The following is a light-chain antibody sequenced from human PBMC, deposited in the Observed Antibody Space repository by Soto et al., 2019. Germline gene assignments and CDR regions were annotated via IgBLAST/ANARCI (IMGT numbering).Light chain of an antibody. J-gene: IGLJ1*01. CDR2: DVS. CDR1: SSDIGAYNY. CDR3: CSYAGSSSYV. V-gene: IGLV2-14*03. Sequence: QSALTQPASVSGSPGQSITISCTGTSSDIGAYNYVSWYQQLPGKAPKVMIYDVSNRPSGVSDRFSGSKSGNTASLTISGLQPEDEADYYCCSYAGSSSYVFGTGTKVTVL.